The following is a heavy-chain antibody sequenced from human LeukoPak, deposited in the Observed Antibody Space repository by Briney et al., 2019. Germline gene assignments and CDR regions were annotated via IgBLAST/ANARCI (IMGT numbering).Heavy chain of an antibody. CDR1: GFTFSTYT. D-gene: IGHD2-15*01. J-gene: IGHJ4*02. V-gene: IGHV3-21*01. CDR2: ISSSSSNT. CDR3: VRSDGRDC. Sequence: GGSLRLSCAASGFTFSTYTMNWVRQAPGRGLEWVSSISSSSSNTHYADSVKGRFTISRDNAKNSLFLQMNSLRDDDTAVYYCVRSDGRDCWGQGTLVTVSS.